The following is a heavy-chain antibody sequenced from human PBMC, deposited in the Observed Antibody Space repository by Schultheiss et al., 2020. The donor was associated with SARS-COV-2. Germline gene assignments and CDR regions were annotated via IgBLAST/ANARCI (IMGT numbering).Heavy chain of an antibody. J-gene: IGHJ6*03. D-gene: IGHD1-14*01. V-gene: IGHV4-59*08. CDR2: IYYSGST. Sequence: SQTLSLTCTVSGGSISSYYWSWIRQPPGKGLEWIGYIYYSGSTNYNPSLKSRVTMSVDTSKNQFSLKLSSVTAADTAVYYCCAGYYYYYYMDVWGKGTTVTVSS. CDR1: GGSISSYY. CDR3: CAGYYYYYYMDV.